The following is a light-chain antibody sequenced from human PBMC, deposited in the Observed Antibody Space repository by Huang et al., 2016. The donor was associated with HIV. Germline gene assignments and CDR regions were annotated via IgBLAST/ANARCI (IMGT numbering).Light chain of an antibody. CDR3: QQYNNWPSIT. CDR2: GAS. V-gene: IGKV3-15*01. Sequence: EIVMTQSPATLSVSPGERATLSCRASQSVTSLAWYQQKPGQTPRLLIYGASTRATGIPARCSGSGSGTDFTITISSLQSEDFAVYYCQQYNNWPSITFGQGTRLEIK. J-gene: IGKJ5*01. CDR1: QSVTS.